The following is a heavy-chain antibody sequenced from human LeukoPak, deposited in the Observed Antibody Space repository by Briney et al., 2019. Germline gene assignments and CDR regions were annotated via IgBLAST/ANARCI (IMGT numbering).Heavy chain of an antibody. V-gene: IGHV3-15*01. CDR3: SRNADHDW. Sequence: GGSLRLSCAGSGFSFSDAWFNWVRQTPEKGLEWLARIKRQAEGWAKDYAAPVKGRFTISRDDSKSTVHLQMNSLEIEDTAVYFCSRNADHDWWGQGTLVTVSS. D-gene: IGHD1-14*01. J-gene: IGHJ4*02. CDR1: GFSFSDAW. CDR2: IKRQAEGWAK.